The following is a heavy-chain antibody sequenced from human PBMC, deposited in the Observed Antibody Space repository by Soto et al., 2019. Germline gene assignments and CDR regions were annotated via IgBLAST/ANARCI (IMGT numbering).Heavy chain of an antibody. Sequence: QVQLVESGGGVVQPGRSLRLSCAASGFTFSSYAMHWVRQAPGKGLEWVAFISYDGSNKYYADSVKGRFTISRDNXKXXLYLQVNSLRAEDTAVYYCARDPYGGNSGLYWFDPWGQGTLVTVSS. CDR1: GFTFSSYA. V-gene: IGHV3-30-3*01. D-gene: IGHD4-17*01. J-gene: IGHJ5*02. CDR3: ARDPYGGNSGLYWFDP. CDR2: ISYDGSNK.